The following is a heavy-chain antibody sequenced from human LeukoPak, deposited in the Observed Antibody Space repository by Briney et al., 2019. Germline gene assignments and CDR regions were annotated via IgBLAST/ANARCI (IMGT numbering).Heavy chain of an antibody. D-gene: IGHD5-18*01. J-gene: IGHJ4*02. Sequence: GGSLRLSCAASGFTVSSYMNWVRQAPGKGLEWVSGIVGSGVTTYYADSVKGRFTISRDNSKNTPYLHMNGLRVEDTAIYYCARDERWIQFNYWGQGTLVTVSS. V-gene: IGHV3-23*01. CDR2: IVGSGVTT. CDR3: ARDERWIQFNY. CDR1: GFTVSSY.